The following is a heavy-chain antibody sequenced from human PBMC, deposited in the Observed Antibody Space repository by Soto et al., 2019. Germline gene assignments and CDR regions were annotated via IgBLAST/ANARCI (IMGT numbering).Heavy chain of an antibody. J-gene: IGHJ4*02. V-gene: IGHV3-64D*06. D-gene: IGHD2-15*01. Sequence: GSLRLSCSTSGFTFSVYKMHWVVPAPWKGLEYVSGISNQGDTTYYADSVKGRFTISRDNSNNTLYFQMSSLRPEDTAVYYCAAAKLLPFEYWGQGTQVTVSS. CDR1: GFTFSVYK. CDR3: AAAKLLPFEY. CDR2: ISNQGDTT.